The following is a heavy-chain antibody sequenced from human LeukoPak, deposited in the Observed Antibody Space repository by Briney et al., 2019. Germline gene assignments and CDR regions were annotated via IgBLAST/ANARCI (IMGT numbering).Heavy chain of an antibody. D-gene: IGHD5-18*01. CDR2: ISYDGSNK. CDR1: GFTFSSYA. Sequence: PGRSLRLSCAASGFTFSSYAMHWVRLAPGKGLEWVAVISYDGSNKYYADSVKGRFTISRDNSKNTLYLQMNSLRAEDTAVYYCARVKIQLWLGYFDYWGQGTLVTVSS. J-gene: IGHJ4*02. V-gene: IGHV3-30*04. CDR3: ARVKIQLWLGYFDY.